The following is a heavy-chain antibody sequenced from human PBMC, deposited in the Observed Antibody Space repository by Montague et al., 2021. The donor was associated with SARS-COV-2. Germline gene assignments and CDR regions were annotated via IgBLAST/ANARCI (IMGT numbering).Heavy chain of an antibody. J-gene: IGHJ3*02. D-gene: IGHD3-10*01. CDR1: GGSISSDSFY. CDR3: ARRPGTFGAAFDI. CDR2: IYHSGGT. Sequence: SETLSLTCTVSGGSISSDSFYWGWLRQPPGKGLEWIGLIYHSGGTYNGPSLKRRFSISVDTSKNQFSLKVTSVTAADTAVYYGARRPGTFGAAFDIWGLGTMVTVSS. V-gene: IGHV4-39*01.